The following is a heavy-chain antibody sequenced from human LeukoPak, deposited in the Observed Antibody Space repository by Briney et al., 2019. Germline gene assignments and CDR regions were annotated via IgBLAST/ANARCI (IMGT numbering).Heavy chain of an antibody. Sequence: ASVKVSCKASGYTFASYDINWVRQATGQGLEWMGWMNPSSGNTGYAQKLQGRVSMTTDTSTRTAYMELRSLRSDDTAVYYCARQRIAAAALDYWGQGTLVTVSS. CDR3: ARQRIAAAALDY. D-gene: IGHD6-13*01. J-gene: IGHJ4*02. CDR2: MNPSSGNT. V-gene: IGHV1-8*01. CDR1: GYTFASYD.